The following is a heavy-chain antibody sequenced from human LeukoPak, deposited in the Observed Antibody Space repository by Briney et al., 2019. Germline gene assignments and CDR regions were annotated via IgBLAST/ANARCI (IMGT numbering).Heavy chain of an antibody. CDR1: GFTFSSYA. J-gene: IGHJ4*02. CDR2: ISGSGGST. Sequence: PGGSLRLSCAASGFTFSSYAMSWVRQAPGKGLEWVSVISGSGGSTYYADSVKGRFTISRDNSKNTLYLQMNSLRAEDTAVYYCAKDPGGSSWCVPLADYWGQGTLVTVSS. CDR3: AKDPGGSSWCVPLADY. D-gene: IGHD6-13*01. V-gene: IGHV3-23*01.